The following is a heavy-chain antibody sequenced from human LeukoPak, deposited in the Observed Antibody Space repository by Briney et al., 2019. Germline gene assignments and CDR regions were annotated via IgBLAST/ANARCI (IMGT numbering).Heavy chain of an antibody. CDR2: IHTSGST. V-gene: IGHV4-4*07. CDR1: GDSISSYY. CDR3: ARFPSYYADGGSTNAFDI. D-gene: IGHD3-3*01. J-gene: IGHJ3*02. Sequence: SETLSLTCTVSGDSISSYYWSWIRQPAGKGLEWIGRIHTSGSTNHNPSLTSRVTMSVDTSKNQFSLKLSSVTAADTAVYYCARFPSYYADGGSTNAFDIWGQGTMVTVSS.